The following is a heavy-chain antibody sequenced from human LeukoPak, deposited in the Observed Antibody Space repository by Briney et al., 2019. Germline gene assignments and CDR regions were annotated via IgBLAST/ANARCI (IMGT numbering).Heavy chain of an antibody. CDR3: AKDARTEYYYYYYMDV. J-gene: IGHJ6*03. CDR2: ISYDGSNK. D-gene: IGHD1-14*01. V-gene: IGHV3-30*18. CDR1: GFTFSSYG. Sequence: PGGSLRLSCAASGFTFSSYGMHWVRQAPGKGLEWVAVISYDGSNKYYADSVKGRFTISRDNSKNTLYLQMNSLRAEDTALYYCAKDARTEYYYYYYMDVWGKGTTVTVSS.